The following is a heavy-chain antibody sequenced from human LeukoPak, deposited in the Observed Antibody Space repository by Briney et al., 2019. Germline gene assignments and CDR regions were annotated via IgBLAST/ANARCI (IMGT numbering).Heavy chain of an antibody. Sequence: KPSETLSLTCTVSGYSISSGYYWGWIRQPPGKGLEWIGYIYYSGSTNYNPSLKSRVTISVDTSKNQFSLKLSSVTAADTAVYYCVGSSQRSYYFDYWGQGTLVTVSS. CDR1: GYSISSGYY. J-gene: IGHJ4*02. V-gene: IGHV4-38-2*02. D-gene: IGHD6-25*01. CDR2: IYYSGST. CDR3: VGSSQRSYYFDY.